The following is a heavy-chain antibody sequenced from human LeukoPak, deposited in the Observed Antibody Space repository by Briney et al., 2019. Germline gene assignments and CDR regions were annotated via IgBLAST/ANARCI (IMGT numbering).Heavy chain of an antibody. D-gene: IGHD3-9*01. Sequence: GGSLRLYCAASGFNFSRYGMHWVRQAPGNGLEWVAFIRYDGSNKYYAVSVTGRFTISRDNSKSTLYLQMNSLRAQDHAVYYRAEGGVPYYDILTGYYTPLGSFYYWGQGTLVTVSS. J-gene: IGHJ4*02. CDR1: GFNFSRYG. CDR2: IRYDGSNK. CDR3: AEGGVPYYDILTGYYTPLGSFYY. V-gene: IGHV3-30*02.